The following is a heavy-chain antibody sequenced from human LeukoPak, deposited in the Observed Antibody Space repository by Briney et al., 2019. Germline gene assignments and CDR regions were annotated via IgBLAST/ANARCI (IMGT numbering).Heavy chain of an antibody. J-gene: IGHJ5*02. D-gene: IGHD2-15*01. V-gene: IGHV1-69*05. CDR1: GGTFSSYA. Sequence: WASVKVSCKASGGTFSSYAISWVRQAPGQGLEWMGGIIPIFGTANYAQKFQGRVTMTRDTSISTAYMELSRLRSDDTAVYYCARVGRVVVAATRGNWFDPWGQGTLVTVSS. CDR2: IIPIFGTA. CDR3: ARVGRVVVAATRGNWFDP.